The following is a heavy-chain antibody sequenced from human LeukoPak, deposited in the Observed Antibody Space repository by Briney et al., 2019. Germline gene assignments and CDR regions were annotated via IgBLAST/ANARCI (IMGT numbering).Heavy chain of an antibody. J-gene: IGHJ4*02. CDR3: ETASSTNDY. CDR1: GFTFSNTW. CDR2: IKSKTDGETT. Sequence: GGSLRLSCAASGFTFSNTWMNWVRQAPGKGLEWVGRIKSKTDGETTNYPAPVKGRFTISRDDSKNTLYLQMNSLKTEDTAVYYCETASSTNDYWGQGTLVTVSS. V-gene: IGHV3-15*07. D-gene: IGHD6-13*01.